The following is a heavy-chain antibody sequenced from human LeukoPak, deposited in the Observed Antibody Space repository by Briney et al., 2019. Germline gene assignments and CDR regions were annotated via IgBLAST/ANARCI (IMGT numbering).Heavy chain of an antibody. D-gene: IGHD1-1*01. CDR1: GGSISSYY. V-gene: IGHV4-4*07. CDR3: AREHNPMEDAFDI. CDR2: IYTSGST. Sequence: SETLCLTCTVSGGSISSYYWSWIRQPAGEGLEWIGRIYTSGSTNYNPSLKSRVTMSVDTSKNQFSLKLSSVTAADTAVYYCAREHNPMEDAFDIWGQGTMVTVSS. J-gene: IGHJ3*02.